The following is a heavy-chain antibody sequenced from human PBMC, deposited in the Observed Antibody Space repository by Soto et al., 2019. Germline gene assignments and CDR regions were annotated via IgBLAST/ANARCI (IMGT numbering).Heavy chain of an antibody. V-gene: IGHV3-15*01. J-gene: IGHJ6*02. CDR2: IKRETEGGTT. Sequence: GSRSLGWAAAGFTFSNAWVTWVRQAPGKGLELVGRIKRETEGGTTDYAAPVKGRFTISRDDSKNTLYLQMNSLKTEDTAVYYRTTDGREPPLQYSRSQILYYYYYGMDVWGQGTTVT. D-gene: IGHD6-13*01. CDR3: TTDGREPPLQYSRSQILYYYYYGMDV. CDR1: GFTFSNAW.